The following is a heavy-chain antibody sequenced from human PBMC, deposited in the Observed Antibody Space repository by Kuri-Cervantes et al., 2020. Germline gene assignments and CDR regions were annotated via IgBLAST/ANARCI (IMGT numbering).Heavy chain of an antibody. J-gene: IGHJ4*02. V-gene: IGHV4-34*01. CDR2: INHNGST. D-gene: IGHD3-16*02. CDR3: ATQPNYDYVWGSYRSLLH. CDR1: GGSFSGYY. Sequence: GSLRLSCAVYGGSFSGYYWSWIRQPPGKGLEWIEEINHNGSTNYNPSLKSRVTILVDTSKTQSSLKLSSVTAADTAVYYCATQPNYDYVWGSYRSLLHWGQGPLVTVSS.